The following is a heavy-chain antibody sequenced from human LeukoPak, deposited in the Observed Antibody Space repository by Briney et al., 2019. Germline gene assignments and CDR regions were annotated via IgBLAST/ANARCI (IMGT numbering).Heavy chain of an antibody. CDR1: GGSISSYY. Sequence: KPSETLSLTCTVSGGSISSYYWSWIRQPAGKGLEWIGRIYTSGSTNYNPSLKSRVTMSVDTSKNQFSLKLSSVTAADTAVYYCASHVDLYDFWSGYDAFDIWGQGTMVTVSS. CDR3: ASHVDLYDFWSGYDAFDI. J-gene: IGHJ3*02. V-gene: IGHV4-4*07. D-gene: IGHD3-3*01. CDR2: IYTSGST.